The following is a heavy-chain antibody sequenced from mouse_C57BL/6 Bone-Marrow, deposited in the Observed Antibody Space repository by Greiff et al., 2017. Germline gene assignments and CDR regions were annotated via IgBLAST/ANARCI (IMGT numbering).Heavy chain of an antibody. CDR3: ARGDSNYYY. D-gene: IGHD2-5*01. Sequence: QVQLQQSGAELASPGASVKMSCKASGYTFTSYTMHWVKQRPGQGLEWIGYINPSSGYTKYNQKFKDKATLTAANSSSTAYMPLSSLTSEDSAVYYCARGDSNYYYWGQGTTLTVSS. J-gene: IGHJ2*01. CDR1: GYTFTSYT. V-gene: IGHV1-4*01. CDR2: INPSSGYT.